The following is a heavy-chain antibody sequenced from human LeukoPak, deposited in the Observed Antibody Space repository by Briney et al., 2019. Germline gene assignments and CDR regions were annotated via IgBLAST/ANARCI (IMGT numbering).Heavy chain of an antibody. CDR3: ARNRGSGSYNWFDP. CDR2: INHSGST. J-gene: IGHJ5*02. Sequence: PSETLSLTCAVYGGSFSGYYWSWIRQPPGKGLEWIGEINHSGSTNYNPSLKSRVTISVDTSKNQFSLKLSSVTAADTAVYYCARNRGSGSYNWFDPWGQGTLVTVSS. CDR1: GGSFSGYY. V-gene: IGHV4-34*01. D-gene: IGHD3-10*01.